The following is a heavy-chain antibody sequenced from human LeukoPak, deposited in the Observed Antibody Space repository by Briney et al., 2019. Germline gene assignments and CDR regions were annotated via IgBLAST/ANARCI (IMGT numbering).Heavy chain of an antibody. J-gene: IGHJ3*02. CDR1: GYTFTSYG. CDR3: ARPSSGWGDDAFDI. Sequence: VASVKVSCKASGYTFTSYGISWVRQAPGQGLEWMGWISAYNGNTNYAQKLQGRVTMTTDTSTSTAYMELRSLRSDDTAVYYCARPSSGWGDDAFDIWGQGTMVTVSS. V-gene: IGHV1-18*01. D-gene: IGHD6-19*01. CDR2: ISAYNGNT.